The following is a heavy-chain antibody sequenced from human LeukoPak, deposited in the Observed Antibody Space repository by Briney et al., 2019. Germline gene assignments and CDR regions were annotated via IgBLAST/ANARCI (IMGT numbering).Heavy chain of an antibody. CDR1: GGSISSSSYY. Sequence: SETLSLTCTVSGGSISSSSYYWGWIRQPSGKGLEWIGSIYYSGSTYYNPSLKSRVTISVDTSKNQFSLKLSSVTAADTAVYYCARGVTPRGIAVAGSTYFDYWGQGTLVTVSS. D-gene: IGHD6-19*01. CDR3: ARGVTPRGIAVAGSTYFDY. CDR2: IYYSGST. J-gene: IGHJ4*02. V-gene: IGHV4-39*01.